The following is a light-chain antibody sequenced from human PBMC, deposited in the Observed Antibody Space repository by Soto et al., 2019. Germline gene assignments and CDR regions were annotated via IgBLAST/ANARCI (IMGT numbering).Light chain of an antibody. CDR3: QQRNNWPPIT. Sequence: EIVMTQSPATLSVAPGERVTLSCRASQGVSRKLAWYQHKSGQAPRLLISGASAGATGIPARFSGSGSGTEFTLTISSLQSEDCAIYYCQQRNNWPPITFGQGTRLEI. J-gene: IGKJ5*01. CDR1: QGVSRK. V-gene: IGKV3-15*01. CDR2: GAS.